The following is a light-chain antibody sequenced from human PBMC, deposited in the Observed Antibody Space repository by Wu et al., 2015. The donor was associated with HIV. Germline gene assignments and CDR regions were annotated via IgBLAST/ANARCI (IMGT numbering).Light chain of an antibody. CDR2: GAS. CDR3: QQYNKWPIT. Sequence: EIVLTQSPGTLSLSPGERATLSCRASQTVNSRYLAWYRQRPGQAPRLLVYGASSRAAGIPDRFSGSGSGTDFTLTIGRLEPEDFAVYYCQQYNKWPITFGGGTKVEIK. V-gene: IGKV3-20*01. CDR1: QTVNSRY. J-gene: IGKJ4*01.